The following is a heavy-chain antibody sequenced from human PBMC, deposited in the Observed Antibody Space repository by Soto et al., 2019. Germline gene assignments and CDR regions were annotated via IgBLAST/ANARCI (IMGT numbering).Heavy chain of an antibody. J-gene: IGHJ1*01. CDR3: AIEGPKGYFELEP. CDR2: MYHSGSP. Sequence: SETLSLTCAVSGGLISGGGYFWTWIRQPPGKGLEWIGYMYHSGSPLYNPSLKSRATISIDLSKNQFSLNLASVTAADTAVYYCAIEGPKGYFELEPGGQDALVTFSS. CDR1: GGLISGGGYF. D-gene: IGHD1-26*01. V-gene: IGHV4-30-2*01.